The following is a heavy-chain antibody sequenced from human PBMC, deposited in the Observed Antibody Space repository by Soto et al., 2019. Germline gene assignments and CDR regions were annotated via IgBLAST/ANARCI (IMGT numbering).Heavy chain of an antibody. Sequence: QVQLVESGGGVVQPGRSLRLSCAAYGFTFSSYGMHWVRQAPGKGLERVAVIWYDGSYKYYADSVKGRFTISIDNSKNPLYLQMNSLRAEDTAVYFCARDLYHCFDAWGQGTLATVSS. CDR1: GFTFSSYG. J-gene: IGHJ4*02. D-gene: IGHD2-2*01. CDR2: IWYDGSYK. V-gene: IGHV3-33*01. CDR3: ARDLYHCFDA.